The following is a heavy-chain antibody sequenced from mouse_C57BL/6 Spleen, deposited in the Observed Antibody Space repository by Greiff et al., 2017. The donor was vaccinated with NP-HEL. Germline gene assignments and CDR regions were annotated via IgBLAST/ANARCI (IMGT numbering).Heavy chain of an antibody. V-gene: IGHV5-9-1*02. D-gene: IGHD1-1*01. Sequence: EVMLVESGEGLVKPGGSLKLSCAASGFTFSSYAMSWVRQTPEKRLEWVAYISRGGDYIYYADTVKGRFTISRDNARNTLYLQMSSLKSEDTAMYYCTREPYYYGSSYWYVDVWGTGTTVTVSS. CDR1: GFTFSSYA. CDR3: TREPYYYGSSYWYVDV. CDR2: ISRGGDYI. J-gene: IGHJ1*03.